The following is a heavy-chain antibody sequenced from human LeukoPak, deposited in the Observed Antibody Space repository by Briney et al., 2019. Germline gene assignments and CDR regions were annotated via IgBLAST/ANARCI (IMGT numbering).Heavy chain of an antibody. D-gene: IGHD3-22*01. V-gene: IGHV3-23*01. J-gene: IGHJ4*02. CDR2: ISGRGDTT. CDR3: AKDHNLGGYVLFDN. CDR1: GFTFNNYA. Sequence: GGSLRLSCAGSGFTFNNYAMSWVRQTPGKGREWVSAISGRGDTTFYADAMKGRFTISRDNSQNTLYLQMNSLRAEDTAVYYCAKDHNLGGYVLFDNWGQGTLVTVSS.